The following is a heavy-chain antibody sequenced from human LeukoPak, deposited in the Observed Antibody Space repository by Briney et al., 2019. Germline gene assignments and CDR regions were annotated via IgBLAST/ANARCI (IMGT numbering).Heavy chain of an antibody. Sequence: GGSLRLSCAASGFTFSSYAMSWVRQAPGKGLEWVSAISGSGGSTYYADSVKGRFTLSRDNPKNKLYLQMNSLRAEDTAVYYCAKGVPPLYYYDSSDLMGAFDIWGQGTMVTVSS. CDR2: ISGSGGST. CDR3: AKGVPPLYYYDSSDLMGAFDI. V-gene: IGHV3-23*01. CDR1: GFTFSSYA. D-gene: IGHD3-22*01. J-gene: IGHJ3*02.